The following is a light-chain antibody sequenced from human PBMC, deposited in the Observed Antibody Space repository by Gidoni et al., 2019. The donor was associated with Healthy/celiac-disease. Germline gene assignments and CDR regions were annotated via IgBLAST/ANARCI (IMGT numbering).Light chain of an antibody. CDR3: QQSYSTSWT. CDR2: AAS. CDR1: PSISSY. J-gene: IGKJ1*01. V-gene: IGKV1-39*01. Sequence: DIQMTQSPSSLSASVGDRVTITCRASPSISSYLNWYQQKPRKAPKLLIYAASSLQSGVPSRFSGSGSGTDFTLTISSLQPEDFATYYCQQSYSTSWTFGQGTKVEIK.